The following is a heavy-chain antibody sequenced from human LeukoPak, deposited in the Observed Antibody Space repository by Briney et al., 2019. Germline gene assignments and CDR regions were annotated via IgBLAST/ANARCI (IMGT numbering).Heavy chain of an antibody. D-gene: IGHD3-10*01. J-gene: IGHJ4*02. CDR1: GFTFSSYA. Sequence: GGSLRLSCAASGFTFSSYAMSWVRQAPGKGLEWVSAISGSGGSTYYADSVKGRFTISRDNSKNTLYLQMNSLRAEDTAVYYCAKAQTYYYGSGSYSFDYWGQGTLVTVSS. CDR3: AKAQTYYYGSGSYSFDY. CDR2: ISGSGGST. V-gene: IGHV3-23*01.